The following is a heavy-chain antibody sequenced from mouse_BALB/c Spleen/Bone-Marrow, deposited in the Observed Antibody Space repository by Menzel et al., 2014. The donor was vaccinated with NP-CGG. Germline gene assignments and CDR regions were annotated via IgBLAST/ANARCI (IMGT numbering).Heavy chain of an antibody. CDR2: ISSGGGYT. V-gene: IGHV5-9-3*01. D-gene: IGHD2-3*01. J-gene: IGHJ3*01. Sequence: EVQGVESGGGLVKPGGSLKLSCAASGFTFSSFAMSWVRQTPEKRLEWVATISSGGGYTYYPDSVKGRFTISRDNAKNSLCLQMSSLRSEDTAMYYCARQESIYDGYYGGFTYWGQGTLVTVSA. CDR3: ARQESIYDGYYGGFTY. CDR1: GFTFSSFA.